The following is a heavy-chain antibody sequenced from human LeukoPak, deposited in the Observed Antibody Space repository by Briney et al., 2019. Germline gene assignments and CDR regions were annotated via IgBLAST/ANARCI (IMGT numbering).Heavy chain of an antibody. J-gene: IGHJ4*02. D-gene: IGHD3-22*01. Sequence: ASEKVSCKVSGYTLTELSMHWVRQAPGKGLEWMGGFDPEDGETIYAQKFQGRVTMTEDTSTDTAYMELSSLRSEDTAVYYCATGHYDSSGYPNYWGQGTLVTVSS. CDR3: ATGHYDSSGYPNY. CDR2: FDPEDGET. CDR1: GYTLTELS. V-gene: IGHV1-24*01.